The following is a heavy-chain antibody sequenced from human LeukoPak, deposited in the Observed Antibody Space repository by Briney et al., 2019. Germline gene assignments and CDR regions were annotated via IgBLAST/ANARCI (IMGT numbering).Heavy chain of an antibody. CDR2: ISWNSGSI. V-gene: IGHV3-9*03. Sequence: GGSLRLSCAASAFTFDDYAMHWVRQAPGKGLEWVSGISWNSGSIGYADSVKGRFTISRDNAKNSLYLQMNSLRAEDMALYYCAKDTLVGATTGAFDIWGQGTMVTVSS. D-gene: IGHD1-26*01. CDR3: AKDTLVGATTGAFDI. CDR1: AFTFDDYA. J-gene: IGHJ3*02.